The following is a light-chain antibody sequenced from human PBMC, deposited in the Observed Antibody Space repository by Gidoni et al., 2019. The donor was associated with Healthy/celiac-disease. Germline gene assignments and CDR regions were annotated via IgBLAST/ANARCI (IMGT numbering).Light chain of an antibody. CDR2: GAS. Sequence: ERVMTQYPATLSVSPGERATLSCRASQSVSSNLAWYQQKPGQAPRLLIYGASTRATGTPARFSGSGSGTEFTLTISSLQSEDFAVYYCQQYNNWPPYTFGQGTKLEIK. J-gene: IGKJ2*01. V-gene: IGKV3-15*01. CDR1: QSVSSN. CDR3: QQYNNWPPYT.